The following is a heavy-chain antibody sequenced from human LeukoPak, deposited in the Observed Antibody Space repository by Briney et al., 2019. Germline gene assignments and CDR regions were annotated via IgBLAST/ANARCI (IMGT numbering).Heavy chain of an antibody. CDR1: GITFSDSA. Sequence: GGSLRLSCAASGITFSDSAMYWVRQAPGKGLECVSAITDSYNTYYGDSVKGRFTISRDNSKKTLYLQMNSLRVDDTALYYCVKGACSSGCSGNHWGQGTRGIVSS. V-gene: IGHV3-23*01. D-gene: IGHD6-19*01. CDR3: VKGACSSGCSGNH. J-gene: IGHJ5*02. CDR2: ITDSYNT.